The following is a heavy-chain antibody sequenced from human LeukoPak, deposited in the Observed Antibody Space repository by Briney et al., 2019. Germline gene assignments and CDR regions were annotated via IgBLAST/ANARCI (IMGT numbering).Heavy chain of an antibody. J-gene: IGHJ5*02. V-gene: IGHV3-23*01. D-gene: IGHD6-19*01. CDR2: VSGNGGTT. Sequence: AGGSLRLSCAASGFTFSSSAMSWVRQAPGKGLEWVSTVSGNGGTTNYADSVKGRFTISRDNSKNTVYLQMNSLRAEDTALYYCAKTTTGYSSGRSPGWPADLWGQGTLVTVSS. CDR1: GFTFSSSA. CDR3: AKTTTGYSSGRSPGWPADL.